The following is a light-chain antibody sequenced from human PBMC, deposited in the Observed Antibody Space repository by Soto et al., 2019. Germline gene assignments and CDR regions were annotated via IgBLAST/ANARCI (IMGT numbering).Light chain of an antibody. CDR1: QTVRTN. V-gene: IGKV3D-15*01. CDR3: QQYDSSWT. J-gene: IGKJ1*01. CDR2: DAS. Sequence: EIVMTQSPAALSVSPGEGATLSCRASQTVRTNLAWYQQKPGQAPRLLIYDASTRATGIPARFSGSGSGTEFTLTISSLQSEDFAVYYCQQYDSSWTFGQGTKVEIK.